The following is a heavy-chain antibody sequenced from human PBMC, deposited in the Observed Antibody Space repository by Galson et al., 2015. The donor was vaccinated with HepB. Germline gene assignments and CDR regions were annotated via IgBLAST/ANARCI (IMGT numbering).Heavy chain of an antibody. V-gene: IGHV3-11*01. Sequence: SLRLSCAASGFIFSNHYMNWIRQAPGKGLEWVSSISSSGSTIYCADSVKGRFTISRDNAKKSLYLQMNSLRAEDTAVYYCTRDWGIAVAGKWWFDPWGQGTPVTVSS. CDR3: TRDWGIAVAGKWWFDP. J-gene: IGHJ5*02. D-gene: IGHD6-19*01. CDR2: ISSSGSTI. CDR1: GFIFSNHY.